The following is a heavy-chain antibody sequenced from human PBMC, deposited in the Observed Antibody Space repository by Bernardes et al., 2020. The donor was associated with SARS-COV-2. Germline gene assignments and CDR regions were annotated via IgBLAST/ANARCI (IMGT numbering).Heavy chain of an antibody. J-gene: IGHJ6*01. V-gene: IGHV3-72*01. CDR1: GFIFSDHY. CDR2: IRIRGSNYTT. CDR3: AREVPKFRDSNGYAHYYYAMDV. Sequence: GGSLRLSCAASGFIFSDHYMDWVRQAPGKGLEWVGRIRIRGSNYTTKYAASVQGRFTISRDDSRKSMYLQMNSLKAEDTAVYYCAREVPKFRDSNGYAHYYYAMDVWGQGTTVTVSS. D-gene: IGHD3-22*01.